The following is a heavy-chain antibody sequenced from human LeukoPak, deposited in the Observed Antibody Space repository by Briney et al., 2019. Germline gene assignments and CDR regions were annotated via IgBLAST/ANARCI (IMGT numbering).Heavy chain of an antibody. CDR2: IYYSGST. J-gene: IGHJ4*02. D-gene: IGHD3-10*01. V-gene: IGHV4-31*03. CDR3: AREIGGSGNFDY. CDR1: GGSISSGGYY. Sequence: SETLSLTCTVSGGSISSGGYYWSWIRQHPGKGLEWIGYIYYSGSTYYNPSLKSRVTISVDTSMNQFSLKLSSVTAADTAVYYCAREIGGSGNFDYWGQGTLVTVSS.